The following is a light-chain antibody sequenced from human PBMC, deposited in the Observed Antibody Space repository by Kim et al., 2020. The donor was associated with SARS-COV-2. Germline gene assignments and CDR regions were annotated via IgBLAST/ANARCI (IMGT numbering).Light chain of an antibody. CDR3: QSSDSGDNWV. J-gene: IGLJ3*02. CDR1: TLARHY. V-gene: IGLV3-25*03. Sequence: SYELTQPPSVSVSPGQTARITCSGDTLARHYTYWYQQRPGQAPVVIIYKDIERPSGIPERFSGSTSGTTVTLTISGVQAEDEADYYCQSSDSGDNWVFGGGTKVTVL. CDR2: KDI.